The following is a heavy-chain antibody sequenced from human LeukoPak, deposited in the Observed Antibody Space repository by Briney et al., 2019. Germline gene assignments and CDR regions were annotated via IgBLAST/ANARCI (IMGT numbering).Heavy chain of an antibody. J-gene: IGHJ4*02. V-gene: IGHV1-2*02. CDR1: GYTFTGYY. CDR3: ARASGGSSWYRG. D-gene: IGHD6-13*01. Sequence: ASVKVSCKASGYTFTGYYMHWMRQAPGQGLEWMGWINPNSGGTNYAQKFQGRVTMTRDTSISTAYMELSRLRSDDTAVYYCARASGGSSWYRGWGQGTLVTVSS. CDR2: INPNSGGT.